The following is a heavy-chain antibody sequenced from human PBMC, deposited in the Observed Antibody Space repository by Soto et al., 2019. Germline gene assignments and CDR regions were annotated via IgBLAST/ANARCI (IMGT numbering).Heavy chain of an antibody. CDR2: ISAYNGNT. D-gene: IGHD5-12*01. CDR3: ARRMVATPYYYYGMDV. J-gene: IGHJ6*02. V-gene: IGHV1-18*04. CDR1: GYTFTSYG. Sequence: APVKVSCKASGYTFTSYGISWVRQAPGQGLEWMGWISAYNGNTNYAQKLQGRVTMTTDTSTSTAYMELRSLRSDDTAVYYCARRMVATPYYYYGMDVWGQGTTVTVSS.